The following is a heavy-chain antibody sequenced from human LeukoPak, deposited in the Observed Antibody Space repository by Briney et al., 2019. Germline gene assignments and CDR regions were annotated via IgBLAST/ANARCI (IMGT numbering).Heavy chain of an antibody. J-gene: IGHJ4*02. CDR3: VRTEVSSGSEDY. CDR1: GGSIISSAYY. V-gene: IGHV4-30-4*08. CDR2: IYYSGST. D-gene: IGHD6-19*01. Sequence: SQTLSLTCTVSGGSIISSAYYWSWIRQPPGTGLEWIGYIYYSGSTYYNPSLKSRVTISLDTSKNQSSLKLSSVTAADTAVYYCVRTEVSSGSEDYWGQGTLVTVSS.